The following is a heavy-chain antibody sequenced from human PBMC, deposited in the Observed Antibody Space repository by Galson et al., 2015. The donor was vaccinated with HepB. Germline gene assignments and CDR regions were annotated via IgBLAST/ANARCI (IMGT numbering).Heavy chain of an antibody. CDR2: IYSGGSK. CDR3: ARERDFHYGMDV. Sequence: SLRLSCAASGFTVGYNYMNWVRQAPGKGLEWVSVIYSGGSKYYADPVKGRFTISRDNSKNTVFLQMNSLRAEDTAVYYCARERDFHYGMDVWGQGTTVTVSS. D-gene: IGHD3-3*01. J-gene: IGHJ6*02. CDR1: GFTVGYNY. V-gene: IGHV3-53*01.